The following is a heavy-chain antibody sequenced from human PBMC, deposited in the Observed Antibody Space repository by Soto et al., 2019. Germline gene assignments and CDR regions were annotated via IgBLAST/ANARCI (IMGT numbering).Heavy chain of an antibody. CDR2: IYPGDSDT. V-gene: IGHV5-51*01. D-gene: IGHD2-2*01. CDR3: ARQGLPARLTHYYGIDV. J-gene: IGHJ6*02. Sequence: GESLKISCKGSGYSFTSYWIGWVRQMPGKGLEWMGSIYPGDSDTRYRPSFQGQVTISADKSINTAYPQWSSLKASDTAMYYCARQGLPARLTHYYGIDVWGQGTTVTSP. CDR1: GYSFTSYW.